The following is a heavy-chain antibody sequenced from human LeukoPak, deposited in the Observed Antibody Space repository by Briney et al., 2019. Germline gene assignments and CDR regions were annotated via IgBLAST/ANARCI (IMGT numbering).Heavy chain of an antibody. Sequence: PGGSLRLSCAASGFTFSSYAMSWVRQAPGKGLEWVSAISGSGGSTYYADSVKGRFTISRDNSKNTLYLQMNSLRAEDTAVYYCAKDYYDSSGYSIRDLFDDWGQGTLVTVSS. CDR2: ISGSGGST. V-gene: IGHV3-23*01. CDR3: AKDYYDSSGYSIRDLFDD. D-gene: IGHD3-22*01. CDR1: GFTFSSYA. J-gene: IGHJ4*02.